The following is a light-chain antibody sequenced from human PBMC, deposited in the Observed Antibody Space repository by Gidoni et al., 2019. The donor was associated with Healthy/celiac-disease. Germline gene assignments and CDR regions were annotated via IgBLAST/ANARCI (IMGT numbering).Light chain of an antibody. CDR1: QRITSR. CDR2: KAS. Sequence: DIQMTQSPSTLSASVGDRVTITCRASQRITSRLAWYPPKPGKAPKILSYKASTLESGAPSRFSGSGSGTEFTLTISSLQPDDFATYYCQQYNSYSETFGQGTKVEIK. V-gene: IGKV1-5*03. J-gene: IGKJ1*01. CDR3: QQYNSYSET.